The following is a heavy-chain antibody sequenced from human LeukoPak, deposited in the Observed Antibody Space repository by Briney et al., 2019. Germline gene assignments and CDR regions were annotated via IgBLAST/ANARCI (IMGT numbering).Heavy chain of an antibody. D-gene: IGHD3-3*01. CDR3: ARGGRNIAIEGTFDI. CDR2: INHSGST. Sequence: SETLSLTCAVYGGSFSGYYWSWIRQPPGKGLEWIGEINHSGSTNYNPSLKSRVTISVDTSKNQFSLKLSSVTAADTAMYYCARGGRNIAIEGTFDIWGQGTMVTVSS. V-gene: IGHV4-34*01. J-gene: IGHJ3*02. CDR1: GGSFSGYY.